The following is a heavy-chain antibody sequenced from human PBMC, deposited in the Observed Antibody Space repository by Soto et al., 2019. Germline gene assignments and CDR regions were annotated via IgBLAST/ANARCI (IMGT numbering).Heavy chain of an antibody. CDR2: IIPIFGTG. CDR1: GDTFSSYA. CDR3: ARARTSSCPVGCWFDP. J-gene: IGHJ5*02. V-gene: IGHV1-69*12. D-gene: IGHD2-15*01. Sequence: QVQLVQSGAEVKKPGSSVKVSCKASGDTFSSYAISWVRQAPGQGLEWLGGIIPIFGTGNYAQKFQGRVTNTAEESTSTAYMELSSLRSEDTAVYYCARARTSSCPVGCWFDPWGQGTLVTVSS.